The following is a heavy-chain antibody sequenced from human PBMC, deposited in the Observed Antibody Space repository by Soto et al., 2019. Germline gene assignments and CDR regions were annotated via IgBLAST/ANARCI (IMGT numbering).Heavy chain of an antibody. Sequence: PSETLSLTCTVSGGSISSYYWSWIRQPPGKGLEWIGYIYYSGSTNYNPSLKSRVTISVDTSKNQFSLKLSSVTAADTAVYYFARVQNDYGDYDHFRYYYGMDVWGQGTTVTVSS. J-gene: IGHJ6*02. CDR1: GGSISSYY. D-gene: IGHD4-17*01. V-gene: IGHV4-59*01. CDR2: IYYSGST. CDR3: ARVQNDYGDYDHFRYYYGMDV.